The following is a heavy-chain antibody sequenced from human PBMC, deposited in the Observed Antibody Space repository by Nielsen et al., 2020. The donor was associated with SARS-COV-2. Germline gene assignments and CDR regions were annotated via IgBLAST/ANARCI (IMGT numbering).Heavy chain of an antibody. CDR2: ISYDGSNK. Sequence: GESLKISCAASGFTFSSYAMHWVRQAPGKGLEWVAVISYDGSNKYYADSVKGRFTISRDNSKNTLYLQMNSLRAEDTAVYYCAREQQSSGWPDYGMDVWGQGTTVTVSS. V-gene: IGHV3-30-3*01. D-gene: IGHD6-19*01. CDR1: GFTFSSYA. CDR3: AREQQSSGWPDYGMDV. J-gene: IGHJ6*02.